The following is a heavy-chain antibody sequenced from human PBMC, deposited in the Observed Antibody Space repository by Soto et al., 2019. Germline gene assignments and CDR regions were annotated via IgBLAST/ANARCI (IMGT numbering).Heavy chain of an antibody. V-gene: IGHV4-30-2*01. J-gene: IGHJ4*02. CDR1: GGSISSGGYS. CDR3: ARGSVTMVRGLGYFDY. CDR2: IYHSGST. Sequence: QLQLQESGSGLVKPSQTLSLTCAVSGGSISSGGYSWSWIRQPPGKGLEWIGYIYHSGSTYYNPSLTSRVTISVDRSKNQFSLKLSSVTAADTAVYYCARGSVTMVRGLGYFDYWGQGTLVTVSS. D-gene: IGHD3-10*01.